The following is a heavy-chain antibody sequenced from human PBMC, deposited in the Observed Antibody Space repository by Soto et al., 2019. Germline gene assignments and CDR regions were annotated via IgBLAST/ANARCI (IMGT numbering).Heavy chain of an antibody. Sequence: QVQLVQSGAEVKKPGASVKVSCEASGYTFTSYGISWVRQAPGQGLEWMGWISAYNGNTNYAQKLQGRVTMTTDTSTSTAYMELRSLRSDDTAVYYCARDIGPVLRFLEWLTVRKDGMDVWGQGTTVTVSS. J-gene: IGHJ6*02. V-gene: IGHV1-18*01. CDR3: ARDIGPVLRFLEWLTVRKDGMDV. CDR2: ISAYNGNT. D-gene: IGHD3-3*01. CDR1: GYTFTSYG.